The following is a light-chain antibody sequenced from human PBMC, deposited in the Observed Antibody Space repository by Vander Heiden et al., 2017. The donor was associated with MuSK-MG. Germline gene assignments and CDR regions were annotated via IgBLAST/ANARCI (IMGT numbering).Light chain of an antibody. V-gene: IGKV1-12*02. Sequence: DTQMTQSPSSVSASVGDRVTITCRASQGIAGWLAWYQQRPGKAPKLLIPAASSLQSGVPSRFSGSGSGTDFTLTISSLQPEDFATYYCQQANSFPFTFGHGTKVDTK. J-gene: IGKJ3*01. CDR2: AAS. CDR1: QGIAGW. CDR3: QQANSFPFT.